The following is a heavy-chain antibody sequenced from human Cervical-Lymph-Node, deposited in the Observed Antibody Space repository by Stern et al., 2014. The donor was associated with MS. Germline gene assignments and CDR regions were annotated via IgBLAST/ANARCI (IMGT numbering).Heavy chain of an antibody. J-gene: IGHJ4*02. D-gene: IGHD3-3*01. Sequence: VQLVESGGGLVQPGRSLRLSCAASGFTFADHAMHWVRQHPGKGLEWVSGINWSGGNTEYADVVEDRFTISRDNAKNSLYLQINSLRVEDTAFYYCAKDINDYWSGPADYWGQGTLVTVSS. CDR3: AKDINDYWSGPADY. V-gene: IGHV3-9*01. CDR2: INWSGGNT. CDR1: GFTFADHA.